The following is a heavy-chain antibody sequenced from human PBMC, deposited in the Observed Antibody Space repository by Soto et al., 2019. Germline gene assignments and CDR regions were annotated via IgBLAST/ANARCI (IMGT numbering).Heavy chain of an antibody. J-gene: IGHJ4*02. CDR3: ARGMTPPGAPAWYYFDS. CDR1: GASITGSSY. V-gene: IGHV4-4*07. CDR2: FSLSGTT. D-gene: IGHD2-8*02. Sequence: SETLSLTCTVSGASITGSSYWSWIRPPAGKGLEWIGRFSLSGTTNYNPSLRSRVTMSADVSKNQFSLRLTSVTAADTALYYCARGMTPPGAPAWYYFDSWGQGTLVTVSS.